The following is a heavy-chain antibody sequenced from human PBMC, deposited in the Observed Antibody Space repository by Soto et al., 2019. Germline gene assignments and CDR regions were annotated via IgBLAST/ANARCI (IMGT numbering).Heavy chain of an antibody. V-gene: IGHV4-30-2*01. D-gene: IGHD3-10*01. CDR1: GCSISSGCYS. CDR3: ARDVQDGSGPNWFDP. CDR2: IYHSGST. J-gene: IGHJ5*02. Sequence: PSETLSLTCAVSGCSISSGCYSWSWIRQPPGKGLEWIGYIYHSGSTYYNPSLKSRVTISVDRSKNQFSLKLSSVTAADTAVYYCARDVQDGSGPNWFDPWGQGTLVTVSS.